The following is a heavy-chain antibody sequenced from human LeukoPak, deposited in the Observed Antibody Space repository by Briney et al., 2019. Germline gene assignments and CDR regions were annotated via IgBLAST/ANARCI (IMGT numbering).Heavy chain of an antibody. Sequence: GGSLRLSCAASGFTFSTYTMNWVRQAPGKGLEWVSNVSDSRDVHYSDSVKGRFTISRDNARNSLYLQMNSLRDEDTAVYYCTRDGLHTAHFDYWGQGILVTVSS. CDR1: GFTFSTYT. CDR3: TRDGLHTAHFDY. V-gene: IGHV3-48*02. D-gene: IGHD5-18*01. CDR2: VSDSRDV. J-gene: IGHJ4*02.